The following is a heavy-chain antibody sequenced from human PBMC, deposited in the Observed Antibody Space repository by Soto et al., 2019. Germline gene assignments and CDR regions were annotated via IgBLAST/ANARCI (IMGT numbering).Heavy chain of an antibody. CDR2: IWYDGSNK. CDR1: GFTFSSYG. Sequence: QVQLVESGGGVVQPGRSLRLSCAASGFTFSSYGMHWVRQAPGKGLEWVTVIWYDGSNKYYADSVKGRFTISRDNSKNTLYLQMNSLRAEDTAVYYCARDLGEMSIAARLGEYLFDYWGQGTLVTVSS. CDR3: ARDLGEMSIAARLGEYLFDY. J-gene: IGHJ4*02. V-gene: IGHV3-33*01. D-gene: IGHD6-6*01.